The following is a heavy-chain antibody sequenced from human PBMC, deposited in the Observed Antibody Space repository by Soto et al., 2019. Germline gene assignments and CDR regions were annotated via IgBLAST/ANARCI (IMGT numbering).Heavy chain of an antibody. Sequence: SETLSLTCTVSGGSISSSSYYWGWIRQPPGKWLEWIGSIYYSGSTYYNPSLKSRVTISVDTSKNQFSLKLSSVTAADTAVYYCASLGAAGIIKNYYYYYGMDVWGQGTTVTVSS. CDR2: IYYSGST. CDR3: ASLGAAGIIKNYYYYYGMDV. J-gene: IGHJ6*02. V-gene: IGHV4-39*01. CDR1: GGSISSSSYY. D-gene: IGHD6-19*01.